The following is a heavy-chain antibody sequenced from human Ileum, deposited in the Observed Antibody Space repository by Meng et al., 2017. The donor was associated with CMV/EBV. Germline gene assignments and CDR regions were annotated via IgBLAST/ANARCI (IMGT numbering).Heavy chain of an antibody. CDR2: LYYNGDT. J-gene: IGHJ4*02. CDR1: GGPISSNYY. V-gene: IGHV4-39*07. D-gene: IGHD2/OR15-2a*01. CDR3: AQRIYIDSYYFDS. Sequence: PQVQGSGPGLVKPSETLSLTCTVSGGPISSNYYWGWIRQSPGKGLEWIGSLYYNGDTYYNPSLKSRVTLSVDTSKNQFSLKLNSVIAADTAVYYCAQRIYIDSYYFDSWGQGTLVTVSS.